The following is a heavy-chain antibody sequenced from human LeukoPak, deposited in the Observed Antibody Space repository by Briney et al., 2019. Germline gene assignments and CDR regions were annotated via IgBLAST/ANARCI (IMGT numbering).Heavy chain of an antibody. Sequence: GASVKVSCKASGYTFTSYDINWVRQATGQGLEWMGWMNPNSGNTGYAQKFQGRVTITRNTSISTAYMELSSLRSDDTAVYYCARERCSGGNCYFDAFDIWGQGTMVTVSS. CDR1: GYTFTSYD. J-gene: IGHJ3*02. CDR2: MNPNSGNT. CDR3: ARERCSGGNCYFDAFDI. V-gene: IGHV1-8*03. D-gene: IGHD2-15*01.